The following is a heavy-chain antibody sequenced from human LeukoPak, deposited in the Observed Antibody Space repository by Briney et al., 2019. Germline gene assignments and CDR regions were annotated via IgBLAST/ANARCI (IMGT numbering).Heavy chain of an antibody. D-gene: IGHD2-8*02. CDR3: AREESGGYFDY. CDR2: INPSGSST. V-gene: IGHV1-46*01. J-gene: IGHJ4*02. Sequence: GASVTVSCKASGFTFTNYYMHWVRQAPGQGLEWMGLINPSGSSTNYAQKFRGRVTMTRDTSTTTVYMELSSLRSEDTAVYYCAREESGGYFDYGGQGTLVTVSS. CDR1: GFTFTNYY.